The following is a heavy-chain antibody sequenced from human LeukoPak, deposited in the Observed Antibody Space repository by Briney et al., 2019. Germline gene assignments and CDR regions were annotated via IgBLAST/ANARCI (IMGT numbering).Heavy chain of an antibody. J-gene: IGHJ4*02. V-gene: IGHV4-30-2*01. D-gene: IGHD2-2*01. Sequence: SETLSLTCAVSGGSISSGGYSWSWIRQPPGKGLEWIGYIYHSGSTYYNPSLKSRVTISVDKSKNQFSLKLTSVTAADTAVYYCARVGCSSTSCFLIDYWGQGTLVTVSS. CDR1: GGSISSGGYS. CDR3: ARVGCSSTSCFLIDY. CDR2: IYHSGST.